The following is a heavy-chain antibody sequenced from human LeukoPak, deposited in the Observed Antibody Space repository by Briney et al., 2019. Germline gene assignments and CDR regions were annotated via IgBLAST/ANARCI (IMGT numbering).Heavy chain of an antibody. V-gene: IGHV3-74*01. Sequence: GGSLRLSCAGSGFTLSSNWMHWVRQAPGKGLVWVSRFFSDGSRTNYADSVKGRFTISRDNSKNTLYLQMNSLRAEDTALYYCAKDYGPLSSYWGQGTLVTVSS. CDR3: AKDYGPLSSY. J-gene: IGHJ4*02. CDR2: FFSDGSRT. D-gene: IGHD4-17*01. CDR1: GFTLSSNW.